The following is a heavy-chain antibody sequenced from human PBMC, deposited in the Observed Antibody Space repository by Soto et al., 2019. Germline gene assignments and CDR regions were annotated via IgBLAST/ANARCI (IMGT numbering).Heavy chain of an antibody. Sequence: SETLSLTCAVYGGSFSGYYWSWIRQPPGKGLEWIGEINHSGSTNYNPSLKSRVTISVDTSKNQFSLKLSSVTAADTAVYYCARGHRAAGNYYFDYWGQGTLVTVSS. V-gene: IGHV4-34*01. CDR2: INHSGST. J-gene: IGHJ4*02. D-gene: IGHD6-13*01. CDR1: GGSFSGYY. CDR3: ARGHRAAGNYYFDY.